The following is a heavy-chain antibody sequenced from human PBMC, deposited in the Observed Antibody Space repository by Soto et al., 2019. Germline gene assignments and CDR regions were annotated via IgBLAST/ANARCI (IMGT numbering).Heavy chain of an antibody. CDR2: IYWDDDQ. V-gene: IGHV2-5*02. Sequence: QITLKESGPTLVKPTQTLTLTCTFSGFSFSINGVAVGWIRQPPGQALEWLALIYWDDDQRYNPSLKNRITITKDTSRNQVVLTMTNMDPVDTATYYCAHKRDVSRGFKSWGQGTLVTVSS. CDR3: AHKRDVSRGFKS. J-gene: IGHJ5*01. CDR1: GFSFSINGVA.